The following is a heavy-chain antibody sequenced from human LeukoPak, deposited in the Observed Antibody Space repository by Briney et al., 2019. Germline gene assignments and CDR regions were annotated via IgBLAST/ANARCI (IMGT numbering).Heavy chain of an antibody. Sequence: PGGSLRLSCAASGFTFSSYAMSWVRQAPGKGLEWVSAFRGTDDSTYYADSVNTQFTISRHNSKKTLYLQMNSLRAEDTAVYYCAKGVGYSGSYYSAFDYWGQGTLVTVSS. V-gene: IGHV3-23*01. CDR3: AKGVGYSGSYYSAFDY. CDR1: GFTFSSYA. CDR2: FRGTDDST. D-gene: IGHD1-26*01. J-gene: IGHJ4*02.